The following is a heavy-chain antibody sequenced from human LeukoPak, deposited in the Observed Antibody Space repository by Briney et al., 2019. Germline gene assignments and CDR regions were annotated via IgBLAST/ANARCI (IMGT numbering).Heavy chain of an antibody. CDR2: IYTSGST. Sequence: PSETLSLTCTVSGGSINSYYWSWIRQPQGKGLEWIGYIYTSGSTNYNPSLKSRVTISVDTSKNQFSLKLSSVTAADTAVYYCARHSRLRYFDWLTEQYYFDYWGQGTLVTVSS. V-gene: IGHV4-4*09. CDR1: GGSINSYY. CDR3: ARHSRLRYFDWLTEQYYFDY. D-gene: IGHD3-9*01. J-gene: IGHJ4*02.